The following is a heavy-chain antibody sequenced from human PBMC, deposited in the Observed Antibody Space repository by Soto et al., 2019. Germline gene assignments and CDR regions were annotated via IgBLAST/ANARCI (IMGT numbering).Heavy chain of an antibody. CDR3: ARDRAPYDSSGYYDAFDI. CDR2: MYKSDRA. Sequence: ETLSLTCTFSGASISGFYWSWIRQSAGKGLEWIGRMYKSDRANYNLSLKSRVTMSVDTSRNQFSLKLSSVTAADTAVYYCARDRAPYDSSGYYDAFDIWGQGTMVTV. J-gene: IGHJ3*02. D-gene: IGHD3-22*01. V-gene: IGHV4-4*07. CDR1: GASISGFY.